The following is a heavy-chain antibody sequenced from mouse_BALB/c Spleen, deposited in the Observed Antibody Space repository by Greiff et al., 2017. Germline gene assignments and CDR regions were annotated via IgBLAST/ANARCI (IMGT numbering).Heavy chain of an antibody. CDR2: IWAGGST. J-gene: IGHJ4*01. V-gene: IGHV2-9*02. CDR3: ARVGYGSSYGAMDY. Sequence: VQLQQSGPGLVAPSQSLSITCTVSGFSLTSYGVHWVRQPPGKGLEWLGVIWAGGSTNYNSALMSRLSISKDNSKSQVFLKMNSLQTDDTAMYYCARVGYGSSYGAMDYWGQGTSVTVSS. D-gene: IGHD1-1*01. CDR1: GFSLTSYG.